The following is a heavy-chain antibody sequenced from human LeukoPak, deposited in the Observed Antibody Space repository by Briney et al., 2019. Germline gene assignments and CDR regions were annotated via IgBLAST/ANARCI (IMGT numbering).Heavy chain of an antibody. CDR2: ISGDGGST. V-gene: IGHV3-43*02. CDR1: GFTFDDYA. Sequence: GGSLRLSCAASGFTFDDYAMHWVRLAPGKGLEWVSLISGDGGSTYYADSVKGRFTISRDNSKNSLYLQMNSLRTEDAALYYCAKIYSSSWYNAFDIWGQGTMVTVSS. J-gene: IGHJ3*02. D-gene: IGHD6-13*01. CDR3: AKIYSSSWYNAFDI.